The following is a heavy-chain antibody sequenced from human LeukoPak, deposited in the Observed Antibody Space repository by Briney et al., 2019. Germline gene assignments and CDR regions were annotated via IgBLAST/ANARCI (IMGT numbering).Heavy chain of an antibody. J-gene: IGHJ6*03. V-gene: IGHV4-34*01. CDR1: GGSFSGYY. D-gene: IGHD5-18*01. CDR3: ARKTSWVQLWFGTSYYYYYMDV. CDR2: INHSGST. Sequence: SETLSLTCAVYGGSFSGYYWSWIRHPPGKGLEWMGEINHSGSTNYNPSLKSRVTISVDTSKNQFSLKLSSVTAADTAVYYCARKTSWVQLWFGTSYYYYYMDVWGKGTTVTVSS.